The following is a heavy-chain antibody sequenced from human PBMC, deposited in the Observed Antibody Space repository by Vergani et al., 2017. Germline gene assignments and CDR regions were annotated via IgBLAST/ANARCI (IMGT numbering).Heavy chain of an antibody. CDR3: AAVLVDYYETYDAFDI. J-gene: IGHJ3*02. Sequence: QLVQSGPEVKKPGTSVKVSCKASGFTFTSSAVQWVRQARGQRLEWIGWIVVGSGNTNYAQKFQERVTITRDMSTSTAYMELSSLRSEDTAVYYCAAVLVDYYETYDAFDIWGQGTMVTVSS. D-gene: IGHD3-22*01. V-gene: IGHV1-58*01. CDR2: IVVGSGNT. CDR1: GFTFTSSA.